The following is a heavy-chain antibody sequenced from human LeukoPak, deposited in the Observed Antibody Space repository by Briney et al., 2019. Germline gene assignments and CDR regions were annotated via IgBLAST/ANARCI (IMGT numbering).Heavy chain of an antibody. V-gene: IGHV3-23*01. CDR1: GFTFSSFA. J-gene: IGHJ5*02. CDR2: ISGSGGST. CDR3: AKDLLPAAIRDDWFDP. Sequence: GGSLRLSCAASGFTFSSFAMSWVRQAPGKGLEWVSAISGSGGSTYYADSVKGRFTISRDNSKNTLYLQMNSLRAEDTAVYYCAKDLLPAAIRDDWFDPWGQGTLVTVSS. D-gene: IGHD2-2*02.